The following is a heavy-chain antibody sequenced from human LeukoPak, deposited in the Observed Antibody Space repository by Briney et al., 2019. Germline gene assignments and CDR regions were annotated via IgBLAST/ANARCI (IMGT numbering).Heavy chain of an antibody. CDR1: GDSISSGVHY. CDR2: IYYSGST. D-gene: IGHD2-15*01. J-gene: IGHJ6*03. CDR3: ARTVAGHYYMDV. V-gene: IGHV4-31*03. Sequence: SQTLSLTCTVSGDSISSGVHYWSWIRQHPGKGLEWFGYIYYSGSTYYNPSLKSRATISVDTSKNQFSLKLSSVTAADSAVYYCARTVAGHYYMDVWGKGTTVTVSS.